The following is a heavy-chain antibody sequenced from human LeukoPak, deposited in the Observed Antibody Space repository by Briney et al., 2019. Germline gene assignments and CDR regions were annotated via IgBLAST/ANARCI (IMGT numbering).Heavy chain of an antibody. CDR3: ARGPRGMIDY. CDR1: GGSISSSSYY. CDR2: IYYSGST. V-gene: IGHV4-39*01. D-gene: IGHD6-13*01. J-gene: IGHJ4*02. Sequence: SETLSLTCTVSGGSISSSSYYWGWIRQPPGKGLEWIGSIYYSGSTYYNPSLKSRVTISVDTSKNQFSLKLSSVTAADTAVYYCARGPRGMIDYWGQGTLVTVSS.